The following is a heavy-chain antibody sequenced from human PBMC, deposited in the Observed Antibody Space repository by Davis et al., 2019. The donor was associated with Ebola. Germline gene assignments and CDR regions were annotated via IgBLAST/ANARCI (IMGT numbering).Heavy chain of an antibody. J-gene: IGHJ5*02. V-gene: IGHV1-2*02. CDR3: ARGVTGTYNWFDP. D-gene: IGHD1-7*01. Sequence: ASVKVSCKASGYTFTGYYMHWVRQAPGQGLEWMGWINPNSGGTNYAQKFQGRVTMTRDTSISTAYMELSRLRSDDTAVYYCARGVTGTYNWFDPWGQGTLVTVSS. CDR1: GYTFTGYY. CDR2: INPNSGGT.